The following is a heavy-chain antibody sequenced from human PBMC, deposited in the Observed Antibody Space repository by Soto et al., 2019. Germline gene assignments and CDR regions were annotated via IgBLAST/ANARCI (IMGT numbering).Heavy chain of an antibody. V-gene: IGHV4-34*01. Sequence: SETLSLTCAVYGGSFSGYYWSWIRQPPGKGLEWIGEINHSGSTNYNPSLKSRVTISVDTSKNQFSLKLRSVTAADTAVYYCARGGGIAAAGTPNPTANWFDPWGQGTLVTVSS. J-gene: IGHJ5*02. D-gene: IGHD6-13*01. CDR1: GGSFSGYY. CDR3: ARGGGIAAAGTPNPTANWFDP. CDR2: INHSGST.